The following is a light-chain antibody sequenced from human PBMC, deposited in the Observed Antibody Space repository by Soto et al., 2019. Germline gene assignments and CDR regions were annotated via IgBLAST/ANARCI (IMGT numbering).Light chain of an antibody. Sequence: EIVLTQSPGTLSLSPGERATLSCRASQTVSNNYLAWNQQKPGQAPRLFIYGASTRATGIPVRFSGSGSGTDFTLTISRLEPEDFAVYYCQQYGSSRTFGQGTKV. CDR3: QQYGSSRT. V-gene: IGKV3-20*01. CDR2: GAS. CDR1: QTVSNNY. J-gene: IGKJ1*01.